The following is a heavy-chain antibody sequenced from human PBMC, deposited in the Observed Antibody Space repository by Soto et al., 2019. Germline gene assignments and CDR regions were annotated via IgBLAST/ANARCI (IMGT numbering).Heavy chain of an antibody. CDR2: IYYSGST. CDR3: AREILSVAGRAHFDY. V-gene: IGHV4-31*03. J-gene: IGHJ4*02. Sequence: SETLSLTCTVSGGSISSGGYYWRWIRQHPGKGLEWIGYIYYSGSTYYNPSLKSRVTISVDTSKNQFSLKLSSVTAADTAVYYCAREILSVAGRAHFDYWGQGTLVTVSS. CDR1: GGSISSGGYY. D-gene: IGHD6-19*01.